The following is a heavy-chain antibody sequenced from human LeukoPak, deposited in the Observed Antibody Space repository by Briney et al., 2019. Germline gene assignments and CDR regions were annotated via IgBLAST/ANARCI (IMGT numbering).Heavy chain of an antibody. CDR3: AKTKSGWSDAFDI. D-gene: IGHD6-19*01. V-gene: IGHV3-23*01. CDR2: ISASGTLT. J-gene: IGHJ3*02. CDR1: GFSFSTYE. Sequence: GGSLRLSCEASGFSFSTYEMNWVRQAPGKGLEWISYISASGTLTYYADSVKGRFTISRDNSKNTLYLQMNSLRAEDTAVYYCAKTKSGWSDAFDIWGQGTMVTVSS.